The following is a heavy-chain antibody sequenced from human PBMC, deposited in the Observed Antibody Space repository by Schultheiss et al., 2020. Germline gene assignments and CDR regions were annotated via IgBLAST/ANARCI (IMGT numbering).Heavy chain of an antibody. V-gene: IGHV3-49*04. CDR2: IRSKAYGGTT. Sequence: GGSLTLSCAASGFTVSSNYMSWVRQAPGKGLEWVGFIRSKAYGGTTEYAASVKGRFTISRDDSKSIAYLQMNSLKTEDTAVYYCTRDRGYSRWYYFDYWGQGTLVTVSS. D-gene: IGHD5-18*01. CDR1: GFTVSSNY. CDR3: TRDRGYSRWYYFDY. J-gene: IGHJ4*02.